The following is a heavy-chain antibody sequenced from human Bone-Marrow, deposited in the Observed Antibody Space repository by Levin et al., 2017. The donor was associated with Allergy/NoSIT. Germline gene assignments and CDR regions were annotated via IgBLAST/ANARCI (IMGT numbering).Heavy chain of an antibody. J-gene: IGHJ6*02. CDR3: ARNIGYCIYGVCYTGGMNA. D-gene: IGHD2-8*01. V-gene: IGHV3-21*01. CDR2: ITPDSSDK. Sequence: LSLTCAASGFNFTVYAMNWVRQAPGKGLEWVSSITPDSSDKYYADSLKGRFTISRDNAKNSLYLQMNSLRVEDTATYYCARNIGYCIYGVCYTGGMNAWGRGTTVTVSS. CDR1: GFNFTVYA.